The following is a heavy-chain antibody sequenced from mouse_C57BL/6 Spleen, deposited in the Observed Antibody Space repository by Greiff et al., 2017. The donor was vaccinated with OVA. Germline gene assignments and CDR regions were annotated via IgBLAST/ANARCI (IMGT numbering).Heavy chain of an antibody. CDR1: GYSITSGYY. D-gene: IGHD1-1*01. J-gene: IGHJ2*01. CDR2: ISYDGSN. CDR3: ARALYYGSTDY. V-gene: IGHV3-6*01. Sequence: EVKLEESGPGLVKPSQSLSLTCSVTGYSITSGYYWNWIRQFPGNKLEWMGYISYDGSNNYNPSLKNRISITRDTSKNQFFLKLNSVTTEDTATYYCARALYYGSTDYWGQGTTLTVSS.